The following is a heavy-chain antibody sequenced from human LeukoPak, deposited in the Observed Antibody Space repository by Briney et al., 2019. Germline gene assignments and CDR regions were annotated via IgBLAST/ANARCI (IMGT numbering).Heavy chain of an antibody. V-gene: IGHV3-7*01. CDR2: IKQDGSEK. CDR3: ARDHTPGYSGYDWSRLRQDY. Sequence: GGSLRLSCAASGFTFSSYWMSWVRQAPGKGLEWVANIKQDGSEKYYVDSVKGRFTISRDNAKNSLYLQMNSLRAEDTAVYYCARDHTPGYSGYDWSRLRQDYWGQGTLVTVSS. D-gene: IGHD5-12*01. J-gene: IGHJ4*02. CDR1: GFTFSSYW.